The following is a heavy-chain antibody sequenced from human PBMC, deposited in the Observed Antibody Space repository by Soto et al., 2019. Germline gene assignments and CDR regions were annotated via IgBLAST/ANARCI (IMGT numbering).Heavy chain of an antibody. J-gene: IGHJ6*02. CDR1: GGTFSSYA. Sequence: QVQLVQSGAEVKKPGSSVKVSCKASGGTFSSYAISWVRQAPGQGLEWMGGIIPIFGTANYAQKLQGRVTITADESTSKAYMELSSLRSEDTAVYYCARARYSSGWYYYYGMDVWGQGTTVTVPS. D-gene: IGHD6-19*01. V-gene: IGHV1-69*01. CDR3: ARARYSSGWYYYYGMDV. CDR2: IIPIFGTA.